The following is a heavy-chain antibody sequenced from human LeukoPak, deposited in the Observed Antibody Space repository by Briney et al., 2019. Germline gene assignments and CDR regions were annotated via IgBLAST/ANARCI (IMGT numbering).Heavy chain of an antibody. Sequence: GGSPRLSCAASGFTVSSYEMNWVRQAPGKGLEWVSYISSSGNTMYYADSVKGRFSISRDNAKNSLYLQMNSLRAEDTAVYYCARRYCSSTSCTLDHWGQGTLVTVSS. CDR1: GFTVSSYE. D-gene: IGHD2-2*01. CDR2: ISSSGNTM. CDR3: ARRYCSSTSCTLDH. V-gene: IGHV3-48*03. J-gene: IGHJ4*02.